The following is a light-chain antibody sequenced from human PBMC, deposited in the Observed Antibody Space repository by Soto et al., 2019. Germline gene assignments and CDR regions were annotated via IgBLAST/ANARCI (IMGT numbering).Light chain of an antibody. V-gene: IGKV3-15*01. CDR2: GAS. J-gene: IGKJ4*01. Sequence: EIMMTQSPATLSVSPGERATLSCRASQSVTYNVAWYQQKPGQAPRLLIFGASTRATGIPARFSGSGSGTEFTLTISSLQYEDFAVYFCQQYKDWPSFGGGSKVVIK. CDR3: QQYKDWPS. CDR1: QSVTYN.